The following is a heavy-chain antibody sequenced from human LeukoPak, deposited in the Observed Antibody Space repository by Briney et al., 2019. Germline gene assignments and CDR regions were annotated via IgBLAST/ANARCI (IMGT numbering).Heavy chain of an antibody. D-gene: IGHD3-22*01. CDR2: IYTSGST. CDR3: ALWGYFDSSGRHF. CDR1: GGSISSYY. V-gene: IGHV4-4*07. J-gene: IGHJ4*02. Sequence: SETLSLTCTVSGGSISSYYWSWIRQPAGKGLEWIGRIYTSGSTNYNPSLKSRVTISVDTSKNQFSLNLNSVTAADTAVYYCALWGYFDSSGRHFWGQGTPVTVSS.